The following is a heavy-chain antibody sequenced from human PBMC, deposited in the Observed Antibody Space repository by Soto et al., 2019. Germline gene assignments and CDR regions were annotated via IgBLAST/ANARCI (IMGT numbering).Heavy chain of an antibody. D-gene: IGHD3-10*01. CDR1: GFTISNYI. Sequence: QVQLVEFGGGVVQPGRSLRLSCAASGFTISNYIMHWVRQAPGKGLEWVAMILHDGNNKYSADTVKGRFTIARDNSKITLYLQMNSLRTEDTAMYYFARDDEDGSYCDLGYWGQGTLVTVSS. V-gene: IGHV3-30-3*01. CDR2: ILHDGNNK. J-gene: IGHJ4*02. CDR3: ARDDEDGSYCDLGY.